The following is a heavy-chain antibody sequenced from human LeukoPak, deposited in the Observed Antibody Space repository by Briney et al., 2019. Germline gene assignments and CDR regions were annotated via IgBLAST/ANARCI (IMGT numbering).Heavy chain of an antibody. D-gene: IGHD3-10*01. CDR3: AGHRGSYYLYMDV. V-gene: IGHV4-39*01. J-gene: IGHJ6*03. Sequence: SETLSLTCTVSGGSIISTTYYWGWIRQPPGKGLEWIGSIYYSGSTYFNPSLKSRVTISVDTSKNQFSLKMRSETAADTAIYYCAGHRGSYYLYMDVWGKGTTVTLSS. CDR2: IYYSGST. CDR1: GGSIISTTYY.